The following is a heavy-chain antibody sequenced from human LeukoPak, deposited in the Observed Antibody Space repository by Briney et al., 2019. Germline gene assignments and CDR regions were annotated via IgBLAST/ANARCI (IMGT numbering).Heavy chain of an antibody. CDR3: ARVRYYDSSGYARTPTFDY. J-gene: IGHJ4*02. D-gene: IGHD3-22*01. V-gene: IGHV4-4*07. CDR1: GGSISSYY. CDR2: IYTSGST. Sequence: SETLSLTCTVSGGSISSYYWSWIRQPAGKGLEWIGRIYTSGSTNYNPSLKSRVTMSVDTSKNQFSLKLSSVTAADTAVYYCARVRYYDSSGYARTPTFDYWGQGTLVTVSS.